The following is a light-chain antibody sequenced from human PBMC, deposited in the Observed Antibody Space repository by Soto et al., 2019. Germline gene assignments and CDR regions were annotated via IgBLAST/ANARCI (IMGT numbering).Light chain of an antibody. CDR1: QTISSR. V-gene: IGKV1-5*03. CDR3: QQYNDFQYT. CDR2: KAT. J-gene: IGKJ2*01. Sequence: DIQMTQSPSSLSASVGDRVTITCRASQTISSRLAWYQQKPGQAPKLLIYKATNLQTGVASRFSGSGSGTEFSLTISNLQPDDFAVYYCQQYNDFQYTFGQGTRLDI.